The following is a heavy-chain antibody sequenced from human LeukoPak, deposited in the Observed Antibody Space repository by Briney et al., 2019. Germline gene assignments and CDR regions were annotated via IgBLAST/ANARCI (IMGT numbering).Heavy chain of an antibody. CDR2: INPNSGGT. D-gene: IGHD1-26*01. Sequence: GASVKVSCKASGYTFTGYYMHWVRQAPGQGREWMGWINPNSGGTNYAQKFQGRVTMTRDTSISTAYMELSRLRSDDTAVYYCARGQGYSGSYYYFDYWGQGTLVTVSS. CDR3: ARGQGYSGSYYYFDY. J-gene: IGHJ4*02. V-gene: IGHV1-2*02. CDR1: GYTFTGYY.